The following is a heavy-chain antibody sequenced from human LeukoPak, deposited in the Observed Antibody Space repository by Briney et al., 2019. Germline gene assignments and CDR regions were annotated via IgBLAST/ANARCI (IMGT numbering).Heavy chain of an antibody. J-gene: IGHJ3*02. D-gene: IGHD2-15*01. Sequence: GASVKVSCKASGGTFSSYAISWVRQAPGQGLEWMGGIIPIFGTANYAQKFQGRVTITADESTSTAYMELSSLRSEDTAVYYCASPPCSGGSCYSVWNAFDIWGQGTMVTVSS. CDR3: ASPPCSGGSCYSVWNAFDI. V-gene: IGHV1-69*13. CDR2: IIPIFGTA. CDR1: GGTFSSYA.